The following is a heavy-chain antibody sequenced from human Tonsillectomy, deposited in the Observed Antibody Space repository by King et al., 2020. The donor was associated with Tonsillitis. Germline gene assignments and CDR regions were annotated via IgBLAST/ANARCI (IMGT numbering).Heavy chain of an antibody. CDR2: IYSGGSST. CDR1: GFTFSSYA. V-gene: IGHV3-23*03. D-gene: IGHD4-17*01. J-gene: IGHJ4*02. Sequence: VQLVESGGGLVQPGGSLRLSCAASGFTFSSYAMSWVRQAPGKGLEWVSVIYSGGSSTYYADSVKGRFTISRDNSKKTLYLQMNSLRAEDTAVYYCAKDVGSNTVTPWDYWGQGTLVTVSS. CDR3: AKDVGSNTVTPWDY.